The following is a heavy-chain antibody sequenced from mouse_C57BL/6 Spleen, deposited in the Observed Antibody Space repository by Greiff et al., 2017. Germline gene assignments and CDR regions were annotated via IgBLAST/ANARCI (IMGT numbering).Heavy chain of an antibody. CDR1: GFTFSSYA. Sequence: DVQLVESGGGLVKPGGSLKLSCAASGFTFSSYAMSWVRQTPEKRLEWVATISDGGSYTYYPDNVKGRFTIARDNAKNNRYLQLSHLKSEDTAMYYVARDAIVTTRAWFAYWGQGTLVTVSA. CDR2: ISDGGSYT. V-gene: IGHV5-4*01. D-gene: IGHD2-5*01. CDR3: ARDAIVTTRAWFAY. J-gene: IGHJ3*01.